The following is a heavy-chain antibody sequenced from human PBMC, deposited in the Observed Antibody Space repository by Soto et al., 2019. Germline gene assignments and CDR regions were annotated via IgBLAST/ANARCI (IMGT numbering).Heavy chain of an antibody. V-gene: IGHV1-18*01. CDR2: ISAYNGNT. D-gene: IGHD1-7*01. J-gene: IGHJ6*02. Sequence: QVQRVQSGAEVKKPGASVKVSCKASGYTFTSYGISWVRKAPGQGLEWMGWISAYNGNTNYAQTLQGRVTMTTDTSTSTAYMELRSLRSDDTAVYDGARVFITGTTPNGMDVWGQGTTVTVSS. CDR3: ARVFITGTTPNGMDV. CDR1: GYTFTSYG.